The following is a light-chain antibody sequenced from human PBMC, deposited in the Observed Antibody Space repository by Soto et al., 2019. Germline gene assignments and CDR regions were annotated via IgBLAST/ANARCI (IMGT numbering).Light chain of an antibody. J-gene: IGKJ5*01. Sequence: EIVLTQPPATLYLSPGERASLSCRASRSVSAYLAWNQQKPGQAPSRLIYDASNRATGIPARLSGSGSGTDFTLTISSREPEDVAVYNCQYRSNWSPGTFGQGTRLEIK. V-gene: IGKV3-11*01. CDR2: DAS. CDR1: RSVSAY. CDR3: QYRSNWSPGT.